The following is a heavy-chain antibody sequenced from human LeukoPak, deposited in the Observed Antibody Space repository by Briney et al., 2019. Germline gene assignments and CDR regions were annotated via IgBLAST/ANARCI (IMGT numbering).Heavy chain of an antibody. D-gene: IGHD2-15*01. J-gene: IGHJ6*04. V-gene: IGHV1-69*01. CDR2: IIPIFGTA. CDR1: GGTFSSYA. Sequence: AASVKVSCKASGGTFSSYAISWVRRAPGQGLEWMGGIIPIFGTANYAQKFQGRVTITADESTSTAYMELSSLRSEDTAVYYCARGPLGYCSGGSCYQGYYYGMDVWGKGTTVTVSS. CDR3: ARGPLGYCSGGSCYQGYYYGMDV.